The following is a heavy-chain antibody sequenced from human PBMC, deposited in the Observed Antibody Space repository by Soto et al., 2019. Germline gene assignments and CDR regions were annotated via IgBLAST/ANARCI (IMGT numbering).Heavy chain of an antibody. D-gene: IGHD1-26*01. J-gene: IGHJ6*02. CDR1: GDSVSSYY. CDR3: ARGRRSPTVYYGLDV. CDR2: AYYDGST. Sequence: QVQLQESGPGLVKPSETLSLTCSVSGDSVSSYYWSWIRQPPGKGLEWIGYAYYDGSTNYNPSLETRVTIAIDTSKNQVSLKLNSATAADTAVYHCARGRRSPTVYYGLDVWGQGTTVAVSS. V-gene: IGHV4-59*02.